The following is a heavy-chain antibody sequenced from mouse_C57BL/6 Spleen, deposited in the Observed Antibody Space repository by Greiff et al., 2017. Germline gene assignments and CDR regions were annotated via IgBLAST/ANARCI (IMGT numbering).Heavy chain of an antibody. J-gene: IGHJ4*01. D-gene: IGHD1-1*01. CDR1: GFTFSSYG. CDR2: ISSGGSYT. V-gene: IGHV5-6*01. CDR3: ARHYYGSSYLYAMDY. Sequence: EVKLMESGGDLVKPGGSLKLSCAASGFTFSSYGMSWVRQTPDKRLEWVATISSGGSYTYYPDSVKGRFTISRAHAKNTLYLQMSSLKSEDTAMYYCARHYYGSSYLYAMDYWGQGTSVTVSS.